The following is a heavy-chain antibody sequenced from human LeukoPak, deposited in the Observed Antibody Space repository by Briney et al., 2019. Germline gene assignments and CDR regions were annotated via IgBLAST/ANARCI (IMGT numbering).Heavy chain of an antibody. V-gene: IGHV1-8*01. CDR2: MNPNSGNT. CDR1: GYTFTSYD. J-gene: IGHJ6*02. Sequence: ASVKVSCKASGYTFTSYDINWVRQATGQGLEWMGWMNPNSGNTGYAQKFQGRVTMTRNTSISTAYMELSSLRSEDTAVYYCARGVLGSWFGELLYYYYYGMDVWGQGTTVTVSS. D-gene: IGHD3-10*01. CDR3: ARGVLGSWFGELLYYYYYGMDV.